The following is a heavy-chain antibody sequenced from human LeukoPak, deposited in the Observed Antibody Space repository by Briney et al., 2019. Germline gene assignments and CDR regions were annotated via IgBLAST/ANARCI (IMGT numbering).Heavy chain of an antibody. J-gene: IGHJ4*02. V-gene: IGHV3-23*01. Sequence: PGGSLRLSSAASGFTFSNYAMRWVRQAPGKGLEWVSGISGSGDSAYYADSVKGRFTISRDNSKNTLYLQMNSLRAEDTAVYYCARRSGIAVAGAFDYWGQGTLVTVSS. CDR2: ISGSGDSA. D-gene: IGHD6-19*01. CDR3: ARRSGIAVAGAFDY. CDR1: GFTFSNYA.